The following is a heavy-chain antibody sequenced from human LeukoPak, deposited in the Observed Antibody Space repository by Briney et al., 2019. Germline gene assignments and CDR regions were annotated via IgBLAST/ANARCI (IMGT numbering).Heavy chain of an antibody. J-gene: IGHJ4*02. CDR2: IYYSGST. D-gene: IGHD4-17*01. CDR1: GGCISSSSYY. Sequence: SETLSLTCTVSGGCISSSSYYWGWIRQPPGKGLEWIGSIYYSGSTYYNPSLKSRATISVDTSKNQFSLKLSSVTAADTAVYYCARRDYGDYEGYFDYWGQGTLVTVSS. CDR3: ARRDYGDYEGYFDY. V-gene: IGHV4-39*01.